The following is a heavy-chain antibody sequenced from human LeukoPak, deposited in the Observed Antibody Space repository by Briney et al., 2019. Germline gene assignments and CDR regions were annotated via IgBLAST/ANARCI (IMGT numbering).Heavy chain of an antibody. V-gene: IGHV3-66*01. CDR1: GFTFSSYA. CDR3: ARGPYSYGLYYFDY. J-gene: IGHJ4*02. Sequence: GGSLRLSCAASGFTFSSYAMSWVRQAPGKGLELVSVIYSGGSTYYADSVKGRFTISRDNSKNTLYLQMNSLRAEDTAVYYCARGPYSYGLYYFDYWGQGTLVTVSS. D-gene: IGHD5-18*01. CDR2: IYSGGST.